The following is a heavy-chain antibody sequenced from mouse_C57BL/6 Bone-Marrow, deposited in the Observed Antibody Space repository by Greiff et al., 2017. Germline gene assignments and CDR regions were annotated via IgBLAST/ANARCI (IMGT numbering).Heavy chain of an antibody. CDR1: GFNIKNTY. D-gene: IGHD1-1*01. CDR3: ARSDYYGSSCGAMDY. Sequence: VQLQQSVAELVRPGASVKLSCTASGFNIKNTYMYWVKQRPEQGLEWIGRIDPATGNTKYAPKFQGKVTITADTSSNTDYLQLSSLTSEDTAIDYCARSDYYGSSCGAMDYWGQGTSVTVSS. J-gene: IGHJ4*01. V-gene: IGHV14-3*01. CDR2: IDPATGNT.